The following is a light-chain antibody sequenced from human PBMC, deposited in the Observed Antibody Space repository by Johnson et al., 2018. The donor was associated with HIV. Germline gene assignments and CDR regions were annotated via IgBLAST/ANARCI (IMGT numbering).Light chain of an antibody. V-gene: IGLV1-51*01. CDR3: GTWDSSLSAGGV. CDR1: TSKIGKSY. CDR2: DNN. Sequence: QSVLTQPPSVSAAPGQKVTISCSGSTSKIGKSYVSWYQQLPGTAPKLLIYDNNRRPSGTPDRFSGSKSGTSATLGITGLQPGDEADYYCGTWDSSLSAGGVFGTGTKVTVL. J-gene: IGLJ1*01.